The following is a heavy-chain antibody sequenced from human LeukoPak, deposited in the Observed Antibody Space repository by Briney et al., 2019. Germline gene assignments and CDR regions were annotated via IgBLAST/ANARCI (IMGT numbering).Heavy chain of an antibody. D-gene: IGHD6-6*01. J-gene: IGHJ4*02. CDR1: GGSISSGGYY. V-gene: IGHV4-31*03. CDR2: IYYSGST. CDR3: ARADSSGSDY. Sequence: PSEALSLTCTVAGGSISSGGYYWSWIRQHPGTGLEWIGYIYYSGSTYYNPSLKSRVTISVDTSKNQFSLKLSSVTAADTAVYYCARADSSGSDYWGQGTLVTVSS.